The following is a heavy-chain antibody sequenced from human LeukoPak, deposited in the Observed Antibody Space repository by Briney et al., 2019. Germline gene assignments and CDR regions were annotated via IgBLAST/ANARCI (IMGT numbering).Heavy chain of an antibody. Sequence: GGSLRLSCAASGFTFSSYAMSWVRQAPGKGLEWVSAISGSGGSTYYADSVKGRFTISRDNSKNTLYLQVNSLRAEDTAVYYCAKANLRIFGVGTYFDYWGQGTLVTVSS. CDR3: AKANLRIFGVGTYFDY. V-gene: IGHV3-23*01. CDR1: GFTFSSYA. J-gene: IGHJ4*02. D-gene: IGHD3-3*01. CDR2: ISGSGGST.